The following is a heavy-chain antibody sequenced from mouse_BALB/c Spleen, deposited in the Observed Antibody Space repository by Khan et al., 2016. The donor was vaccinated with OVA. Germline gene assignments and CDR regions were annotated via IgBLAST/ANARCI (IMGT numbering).Heavy chain of an antibody. V-gene: IGHV3-2*02. J-gene: IGHJ2*01. D-gene: IGHD1-1*02. CDR1: GYSITSDYA. Sequence: EVQLVESGPGLVKPSQSLSLICTVTGYSITSDYAWNWIRQFPGNKLEWMGFISYSGNTNYNPSLKSRISITRDTSKNQFFLQLNSVTTEDTATYCCARGYGGDFDYWGQGTTLTVSS. CDR2: ISYSGNT. CDR3: ARGYGGDFDY.